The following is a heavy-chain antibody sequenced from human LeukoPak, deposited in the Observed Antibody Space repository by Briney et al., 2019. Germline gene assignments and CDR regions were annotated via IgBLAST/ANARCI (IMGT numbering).Heavy chain of an antibody. CDR2: IGNSGSTR. D-gene: IGHD3-3*01. V-gene: IGHV3-11*04. Sequence: GRSLRLSCAASGFTFSDYYMSWIRQAPGEGLEWLSYIGNSGSTRHYEDSVKGRFTISRDNAKNSLYLQMNSLRAEDTAVYYCARDRAGTTFGVVPDYWGQGTLVTVSS. CDR3: ARDRAGTTFGVVPDY. J-gene: IGHJ4*02. CDR1: GFTFSDYY.